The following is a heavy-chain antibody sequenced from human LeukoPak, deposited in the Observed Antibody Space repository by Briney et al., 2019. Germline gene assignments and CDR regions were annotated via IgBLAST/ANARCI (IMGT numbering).Heavy chain of an antibody. CDR2: IYYSGSA. CDR1: GGSISSSSYY. Sequence: SETLSLTCTVSGGSISSSSYYWGWIRQPPGKGLEWIGSIYYSGSAYYNPSLKSRVTISVDTSKNQFSLKLSSVTAADTAVYYCARAPLGDSSSWYPWLDPWGQGTLVTVSS. CDR3: ARAPLGDSSSWYPWLDP. V-gene: IGHV4-39*07. J-gene: IGHJ5*02. D-gene: IGHD6-13*01.